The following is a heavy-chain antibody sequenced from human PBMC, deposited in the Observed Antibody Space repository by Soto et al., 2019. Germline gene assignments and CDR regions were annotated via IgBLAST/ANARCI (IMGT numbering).Heavy chain of an antibody. D-gene: IGHD2-2*01. J-gene: IGHJ4*02. Sequence: PGGSLRLSCAASGSTFSSYGMHWVRQAPGKGLEWVAVISYDGSNKYYADSVKGRFTISRDNSKNTLYLQMNSLRAEDTAVYYCAKDSTPAAIVDYWGQGTLVTVSS. CDR2: ISYDGSNK. CDR3: AKDSTPAAIVDY. V-gene: IGHV3-30*18. CDR1: GSTFSSYG.